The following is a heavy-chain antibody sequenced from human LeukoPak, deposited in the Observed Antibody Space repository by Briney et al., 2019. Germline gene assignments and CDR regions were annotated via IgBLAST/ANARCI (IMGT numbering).Heavy chain of an antibody. Sequence: GGSLRLSCAASGFTVSSNYMSWVRQAPGKGLEWVSVIYSGGSTYYADSVKGRFTISRDNSKNTLYLQMNSLRAEDTAVYYCAKDRYSYAFEYSDSWGQGTLVTVSS. CDR2: IYSGGST. D-gene: IGHD5-18*01. CDR3: AKDRYSYAFEYSDS. V-gene: IGHV3-53*01. CDR1: GFTVSSNY. J-gene: IGHJ4*02.